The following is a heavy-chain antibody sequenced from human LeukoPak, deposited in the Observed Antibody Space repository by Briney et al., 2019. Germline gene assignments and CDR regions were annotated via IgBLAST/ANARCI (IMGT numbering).Heavy chain of an antibody. CDR2: ISWNSGSI. CDR3: AKDLPGYYYDSSGYYDAFDI. V-gene: IGHV3-9*01. J-gene: IGHJ3*02. D-gene: IGHD3-22*01. Sequence: GGSLRLSCAASGFTFDDYAMQWVRQAPGKGLEWVSGISWNSGSIGYADSVKGRFTISRDNSKNTLYLQMNSLRAEDTAVYYCAKDLPGYYYDSSGYYDAFDIWGQGTMVTVSS. CDR1: GFTFDDYA.